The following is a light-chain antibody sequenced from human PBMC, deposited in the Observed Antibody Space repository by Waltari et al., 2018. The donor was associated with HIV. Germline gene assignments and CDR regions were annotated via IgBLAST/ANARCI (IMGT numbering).Light chain of an antibody. CDR2: MND. V-gene: IGLV1-47*01. CDR3: AVADDELNAVI. CDR1: NSNIGPNY. Sequence: QSVVTQSPSASGTLGQRVTISCTGSNSNIGPNYVYWYQHLPGSDPKILMYMNDQRPSGVPDRFSGSKSGTSASLAISGLRFEDEADYYCAVADDELNAVIFGGGTKLTVL. J-gene: IGLJ2*01.